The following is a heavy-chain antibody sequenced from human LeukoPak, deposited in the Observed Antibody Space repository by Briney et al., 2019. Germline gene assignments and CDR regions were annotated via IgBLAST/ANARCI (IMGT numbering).Heavy chain of an antibody. CDR2: IKQDGSEK. Sequence: PGGSLRLSCAASGFTFSSYWMSWVRQAPGKGLEWVANIKQDGSEKYYVDSVRGRFTNSRDNAKNSLYLQMNSLRAEDTAVYYCARDDLSVVRGVIIFDYWGQGTLVTVSS. D-gene: IGHD3-10*01. V-gene: IGHV3-7*01. CDR3: ARDDLSVVRGVIIFDY. J-gene: IGHJ4*02. CDR1: GFTFSSYW.